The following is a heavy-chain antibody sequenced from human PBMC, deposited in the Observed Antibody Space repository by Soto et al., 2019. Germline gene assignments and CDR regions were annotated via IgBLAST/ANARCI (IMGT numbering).Heavy chain of an antibody. V-gene: IGHV3-33*01. D-gene: IGHD6-13*01. CDR1: GFNFNNYG. CDR2: IWNDGNGY. CDR3: ARRQISPPTRGAASARGGMDV. J-gene: IGHJ6*02. Sequence: PGGSLRLSCAASGFNFNNYGMHWVRQAPGKGLEWVAVIWNDGNGYYYANSVKGRFTISRDNSKNTLYLQMGSLRAEDTAVYYCARRQISPPTRGAASARGGMDVWGQGTTVTVSS.